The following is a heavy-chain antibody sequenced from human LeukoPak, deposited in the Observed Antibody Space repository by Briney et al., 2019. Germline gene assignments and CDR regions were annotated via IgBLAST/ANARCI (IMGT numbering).Heavy chain of an antibody. Sequence: GASVKVSCKASGYTFTSYAMNWVRQAPGQGLGWMGWINTNTGNPTYAQGFTGRFVFSLDTSVSTANLQISSLKAEDTAVYYCARVVGIAAALREDYFDYWGQGTLVTVSS. D-gene: IGHD6-13*01. V-gene: IGHV7-4-1*02. CDR3: ARVVGIAAALREDYFDY. J-gene: IGHJ4*02. CDR1: GYTFTSYA. CDR2: INTNTGNP.